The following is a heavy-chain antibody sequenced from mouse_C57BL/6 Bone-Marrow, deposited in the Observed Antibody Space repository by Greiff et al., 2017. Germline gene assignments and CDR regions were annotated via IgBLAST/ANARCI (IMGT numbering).Heavy chain of an antibody. D-gene: IGHD2-5*01. CDR1: GFTFSSYA. V-gene: IGHV5-4*01. J-gene: IGHJ3*01. CDR2: ISDGGSYT. CDR3: ARDYSNYEDAY. Sequence: EVQRVESGGGLVKPGGSLKLSCAASGFTFSSYAMSWVRQTPEKRLEWVATISDGGSYTYYPDNVKGRFTISRENAKNNLYLQMSHLKSEDTAMYYGARDYSNYEDAYWGQGTLVTVSA.